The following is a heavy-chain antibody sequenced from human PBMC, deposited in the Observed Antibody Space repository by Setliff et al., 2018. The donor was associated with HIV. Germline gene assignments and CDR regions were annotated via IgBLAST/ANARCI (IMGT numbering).Heavy chain of an antibody. J-gene: IGHJ6*03. D-gene: IGHD6-19*01. CDR2: ISAYNGNA. V-gene: IGHV1-18*01. Sequence: ASVKVSCKASGYTFPTYAITWVRQAPGQGLEWMGWISAYNGNANYAQKFQGRVTMTTDTSTRTAYMELRSLRSDDTAVYYCARGRSSGWYAGRSYYYYMDVWGKGTTVTVSS. CDR3: ARGRSSGWYAGRSYYYYMDV. CDR1: GYTFPTYA.